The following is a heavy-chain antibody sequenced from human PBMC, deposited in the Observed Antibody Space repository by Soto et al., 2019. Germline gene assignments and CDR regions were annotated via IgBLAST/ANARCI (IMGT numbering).Heavy chain of an antibody. V-gene: IGHV3-30-3*01. J-gene: IGHJ6*02. CDR3: ARERTPTYYDILTGYWSDYYYYGMDV. D-gene: IGHD3-9*01. CDR2: ISYDGSNK. Sequence: ESGGGVVQPGRSLRLSCAASGFTFSSYAMHWVRQAPGKGLEWVAVISYDGSNKYYADSVKGRFTISRDNSKNTLYLQMNSLRAEDTAVYYCARERTPTYYDILTGYWSDYYYYGMDVWGQGTTVTVSS. CDR1: GFTFSSYA.